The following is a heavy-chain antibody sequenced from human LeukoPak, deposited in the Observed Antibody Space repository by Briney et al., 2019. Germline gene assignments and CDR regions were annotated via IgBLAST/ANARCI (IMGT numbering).Heavy chain of an antibody. D-gene: IGHD1-26*01. CDR2: INPNSGGT. Sequence: ASVKVSCKASGYTFTGYYMHWVRQAPGQGLEWMGWINPNSGGTNYAQKFQGRVTMTRDTSISTAYMELSRLRSDDTAVYYCARTYSGSYLYDAFDIWGQGTMVTVSS. V-gene: IGHV1-2*02. CDR3: ARTYSGSYLYDAFDI. J-gene: IGHJ3*02. CDR1: GYTFTGYY.